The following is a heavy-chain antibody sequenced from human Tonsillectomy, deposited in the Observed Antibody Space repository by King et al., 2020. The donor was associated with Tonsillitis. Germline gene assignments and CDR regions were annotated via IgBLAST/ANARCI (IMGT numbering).Heavy chain of an antibody. Sequence: QLQLQESGPGLVKPSETLSLTCTVSCGSISSSSYYWGWIRQPPGKGLEWIGSIYYSGSTYYNPSLKSRVTISVDTSKNQFSLKLSSVTAADTAVYYCARLTVIYGMDVWGQGTTVTVSS. V-gene: IGHV4-39*01. CDR1: CGSISSSSYY. J-gene: IGHJ6*02. CDR2: IYYSGST. D-gene: IGHD4-17*01. CDR3: ARLTVIYGMDV.